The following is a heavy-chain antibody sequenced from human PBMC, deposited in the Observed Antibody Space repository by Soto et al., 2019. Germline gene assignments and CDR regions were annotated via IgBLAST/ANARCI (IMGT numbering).Heavy chain of an antibody. CDR3: ARRGSGSYYDY. J-gene: IGHJ4*02. Sequence: EVQLLESGGGLVQPGGSLRLSCVASGFTFSSYAMRWVRQAPVKGLEWVSAISGSGGSTYYVDSVKGRFTISRDNSKNTLYLQMNSLRAEDTAVYYCARRGSGSYYDYWGQGTLVTVSS. V-gene: IGHV3-23*01. CDR1: GFTFSSYA. CDR2: ISGSGGST. D-gene: IGHD1-26*01.